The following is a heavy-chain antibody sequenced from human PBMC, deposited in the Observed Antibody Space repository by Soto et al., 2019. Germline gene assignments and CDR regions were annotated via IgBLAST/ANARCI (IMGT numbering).Heavy chain of an antibody. CDR1: GYTFTGYY. D-gene: IGHD7-27*01. V-gene: IGHV1-2*02. CDR2: ISPHSGGP. Sequence: ASVKVSCKASGYTFTGYYIHWVRQAPGQGLEWVECISPHSGGPNYAQRFQGRVTMTRDTSMTTVYMEMSGLTSDDTAVYYCAREEQTGANYYLDYWGQGTLVTVSS. CDR3: AREEQTGANYYLDY. J-gene: IGHJ4*02.